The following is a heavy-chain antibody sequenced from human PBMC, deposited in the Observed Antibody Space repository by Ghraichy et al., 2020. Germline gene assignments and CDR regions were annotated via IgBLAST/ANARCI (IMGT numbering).Heavy chain of an antibody. Sequence: GGSLRLSCSGSGFTFGGYAIHWVRQGPGKRLEYVSAISGDADRTYYADSVKGRFSISRDNARNTVFLQMNSLRVEDTAVYYCVKNPSIYTSSSGIDHWGQGTKVTVSS. D-gene: IGHD6-6*01. CDR3: VKNPSIYTSSSGIDH. CDR1: GFTFGGYA. J-gene: IGHJ1*01. V-gene: IGHV3-64D*06. CDR2: ISGDADRT.